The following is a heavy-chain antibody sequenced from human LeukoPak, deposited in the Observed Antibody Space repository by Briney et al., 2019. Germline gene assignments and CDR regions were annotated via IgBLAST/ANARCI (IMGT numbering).Heavy chain of an antibody. CDR2: ISSSGSTI. CDR3: ARAGISGSYSRYYYGMDV. V-gene: IGHV3-11*04. Sequence: GSLRLSCAASGFTFSDYYMSWIRQAPGKGLEWVSYISSSGSTIYYADSVKGRFTISRDNAKNSLYLQMNSLRAEDTAVYYCARAGISGSYSRYYYGMDVWGQGTTVTVSS. CDR1: GFTFSDYY. D-gene: IGHD1-26*01. J-gene: IGHJ6*02.